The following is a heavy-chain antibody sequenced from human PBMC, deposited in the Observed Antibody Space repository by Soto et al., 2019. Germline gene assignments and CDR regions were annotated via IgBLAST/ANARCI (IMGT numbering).Heavy chain of an antibody. V-gene: IGHV1-69*12. D-gene: IGHD3-3*01. Sequence: QVQLVQSGAEVKKPGSSVKVSCKASGGTFSSYGISWVRQAPGQGLEWMGGIIPIIGTANYAQKFQGRVTIPADESTSTAYMELSSLRSEDTAVYYCARPTYYDFWSGYQTGYYYSGMDVWGQGTTVTVSS. CDR1: GGTFSSYG. J-gene: IGHJ6*02. CDR2: IIPIIGTA. CDR3: ARPTYYDFWSGYQTGYYYSGMDV.